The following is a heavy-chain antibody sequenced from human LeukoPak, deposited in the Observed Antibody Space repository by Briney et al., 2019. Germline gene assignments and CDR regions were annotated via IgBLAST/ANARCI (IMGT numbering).Heavy chain of an antibody. CDR3: ARYHLGSYFRDPFDH. CDR2: ITYGSDTI. V-gene: IGHV3-48*04. Sequence: GGSLRLSCAASGFTFTKYWMTWVRQAPGKGLEWVAYITYGSDTIFYADSVKGRFTVSRDNAKNSLYLQMDSLRAEDTAVYYCARYHLGSYFRDPFDHWGQGTLVTVSS. D-gene: IGHD3-10*01. CDR1: GFTFTKYW. J-gene: IGHJ4*02.